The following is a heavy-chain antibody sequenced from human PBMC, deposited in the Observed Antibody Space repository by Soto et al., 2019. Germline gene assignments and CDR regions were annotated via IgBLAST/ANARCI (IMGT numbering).Heavy chain of an antibody. CDR2: MNPNSGNT. V-gene: IGHV1-8*01. J-gene: IGHJ4*02. CDR3: AITHLRFGEHHY. D-gene: IGHD3-10*01. Sequence: QVQLVQSGAEVKKPGAPGKVPCKASGYPFTSLDINWVRQATGQGLEWMGWMNPNSGNTGYAQKFQGRVTMTRNTSISTAYMELSSLRSEDTAVYYCAITHLRFGEHHYWGQGTLVTVSS. CDR1: GYPFTSLD.